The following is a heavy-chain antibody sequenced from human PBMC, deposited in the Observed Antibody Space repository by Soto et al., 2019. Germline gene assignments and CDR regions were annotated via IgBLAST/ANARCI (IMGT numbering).Heavy chain of an antibody. J-gene: IGHJ6*02. CDR2: INPNSGGT. V-gene: IGHV1-2*02. CDR1: GYTFTGYY. Sequence: ASVKVSCKASGYTFTGYYMHWVRQAPGQGLEWMGWINPNSGGTNYAQKFQGRVTMTRDTSISTAYMELSRLRSDDTAVYYCARILTRRLIDLKNGMDVWGQGTTVTVSS. CDR3: ARILTRRLIDLKNGMDV. D-gene: IGHD3-22*01.